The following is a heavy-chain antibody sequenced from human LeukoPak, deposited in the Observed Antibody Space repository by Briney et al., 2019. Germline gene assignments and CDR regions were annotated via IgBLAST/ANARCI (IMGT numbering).Heavy chain of an antibody. CDR2: IKQDGSEK. J-gene: IGHJ4*02. CDR1: GFTFSSYW. CDR3: ARDPYYYDSSGYSP. V-gene: IGHV3-7*03. Sequence: GGSLRLSCAASGFTFSSYWMSWVRQAPGKGLEWVANIKQDGSEKYYVDSVKGRFTISRDNAKDSLYLQMNSLRAEDTAVYYCARDPYYYDSSGYSPWGQGTLVTVSS. D-gene: IGHD3-22*01.